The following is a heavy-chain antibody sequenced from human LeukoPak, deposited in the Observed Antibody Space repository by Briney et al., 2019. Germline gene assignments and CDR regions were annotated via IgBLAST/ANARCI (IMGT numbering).Heavy chain of an antibody. CDR1: GYTFTAYY. CDR2: IHPNSGDT. V-gene: IGHV1-2*06. Sequence: GASVKVSCKASGYTFTAYYMNWVRQAPGQGLEWMGRIHPNSGDTNYAQKFQGRVTMTRDTSISTAYMELSRLRSDDTAVYYCARDFSSGWYGVYYYYGMDVWGQGTTVTVSS. J-gene: IGHJ6*02. CDR3: ARDFSSGWYGVYYYYGMDV. D-gene: IGHD6-19*01.